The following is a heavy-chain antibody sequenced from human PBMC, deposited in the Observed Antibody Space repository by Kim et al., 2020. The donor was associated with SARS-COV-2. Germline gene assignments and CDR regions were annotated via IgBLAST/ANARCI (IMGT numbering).Heavy chain of an antibody. CDR1: GGSISSGDYY. J-gene: IGHJ4*02. Sequence: SETLSLTCAVSGGSISSGDYYWSWIRQHPGKGLEWIGYIYNSGITYYNPSLKSRVTISVDTSKNQFSLKLSSVTAADTAVYYCARDQWAIGLDYWGQGTL. D-gene: IGHD1-26*01. CDR3: ARDQWAIGLDY. V-gene: IGHV4-31*11. CDR2: IYNSGIT.